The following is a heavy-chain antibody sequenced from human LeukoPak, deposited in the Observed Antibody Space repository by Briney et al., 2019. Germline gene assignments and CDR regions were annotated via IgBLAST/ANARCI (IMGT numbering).Heavy chain of an antibody. CDR2: INPSSGST. J-gene: IGHJ3*02. CDR1: GYTFTSYY. Sequence: ASVKVSCKASGYTFTSYYMHWVRQAPGQGLEWMGIINPSSGSTSYAQKFQGRVTMTRDTSTSTVYMELSSLRSEDTAVYYCARDSGYSSSSSDAFDIWGQGTMVTVSS. D-gene: IGHD6-6*01. CDR3: ARDSGYSSSSSDAFDI. V-gene: IGHV1-46*01.